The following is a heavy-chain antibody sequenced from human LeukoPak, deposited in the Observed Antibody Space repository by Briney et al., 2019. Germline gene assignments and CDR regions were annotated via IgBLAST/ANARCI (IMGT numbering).Heavy chain of an antibody. CDR2: IYTGGST. D-gene: IGHD5-12*01. V-gene: IGHV4-4*09. CDR1: GCSMSSYY. Sequence: SETLSLTCTVSGCSMSSYYWSWIRQPPGKGLEWIGYIYTGGSTNYNPSLKSRVTISVDTYKNEFSLKLSSVTAADTAVYYCARLKGPTDFLLASIDPWGQGTLVTVSS. J-gene: IGHJ5*02. CDR3: ARLKGPTDFLLASIDP.